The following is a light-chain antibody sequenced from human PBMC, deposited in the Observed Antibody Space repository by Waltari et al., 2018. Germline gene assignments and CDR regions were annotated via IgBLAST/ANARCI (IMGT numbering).Light chain of an antibody. Sequence: QSVLTQPPSVSGVPRQRVTISCSGSKSNIGNNAVAWYQQIPGRAPKLLIYYNDLLSSGVSDRFSGSKSGSSASLAISGLQSEDEADYYCATWDDTLSGWVFGGGTKLTVL. CDR3: ATWDDTLSGWV. CDR2: YND. V-gene: IGLV1-36*01. J-gene: IGLJ3*02. CDR1: KSNIGNNA.